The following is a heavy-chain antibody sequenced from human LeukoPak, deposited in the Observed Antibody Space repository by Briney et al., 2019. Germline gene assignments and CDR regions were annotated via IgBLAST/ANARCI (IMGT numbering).Heavy chain of an antibody. CDR3: ARVRIAVAGKSWFDP. Sequence: SETLSLTCTVSGGSISSYYWSWIRQPPGKGLEWIGYIYYSGSTNYNPSLKSRVTISVDTSKNQFSLKLSSVTAADTAVYYCARVRIAVAGKSWFDPWGQGTLVTVSS. CDR1: GGSISSYY. J-gene: IGHJ5*02. CDR2: IYYSGST. V-gene: IGHV4-59*12. D-gene: IGHD6-19*01.